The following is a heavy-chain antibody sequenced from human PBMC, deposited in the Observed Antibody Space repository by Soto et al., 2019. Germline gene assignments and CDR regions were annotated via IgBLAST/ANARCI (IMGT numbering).Heavy chain of an antibody. CDR3: ARGVDIVVVPAGRVYYGMDV. V-gene: IGHV4-30-4*01. CDR2: IYYSGST. Sequence: PSETLSLTCTGSGGSISSYYWSWIRQPPGKGLEWIGYIYYSGSTYYNPSLKSRVTISVDTSKNQFSLKLSSVTAADTAVYYCARGVDIVVVPAGRVYYGMDVWGQGTTVTVSS. J-gene: IGHJ6*02. CDR1: GGSISSYY. D-gene: IGHD2-2*01.